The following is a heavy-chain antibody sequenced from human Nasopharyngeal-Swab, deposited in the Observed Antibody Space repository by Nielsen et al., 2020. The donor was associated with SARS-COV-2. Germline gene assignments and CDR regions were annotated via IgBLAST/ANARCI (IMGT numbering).Heavy chain of an antibody. Sequence: SETLSLTCTVSGGSISSSSYYWGWIRQPPGKGREWIGRIYYSGSTYYNPSLKSRVTISVDTSKNQFSLKLSSVTAADTAVYYCARSQGWYSYYYYGMDVWGQGTTVTVSS. J-gene: IGHJ6*02. D-gene: IGHD6-19*01. V-gene: IGHV4-39*01. CDR1: GGSISSSSYY. CDR3: ARSQGWYSYYYYGMDV. CDR2: IYYSGST.